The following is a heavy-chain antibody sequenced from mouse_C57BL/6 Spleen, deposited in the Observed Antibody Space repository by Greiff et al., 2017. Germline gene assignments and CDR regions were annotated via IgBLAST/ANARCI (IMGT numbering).Heavy chain of an antibody. CDR2: IWSGGST. J-gene: IGHJ1*03. CDR3: ARNTGSWYFDV. Sequence: VQRVESGPGLVQPSQSLSITCTVSGFSLTSYGVHWVRQSPGKGLEWLGVIWSGGSTDYNAAFISRLSISKDNSKSQVFFKMNSLQADDTAIYYCARNTGSWYFDVWGTGTTVTVSS. V-gene: IGHV2-2*01. D-gene: IGHD1-1*01. CDR1: GFSLTSYG.